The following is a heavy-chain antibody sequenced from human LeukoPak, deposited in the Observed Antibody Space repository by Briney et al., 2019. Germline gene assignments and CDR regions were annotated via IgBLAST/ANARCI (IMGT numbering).Heavy chain of an antibody. V-gene: IGHV3-23*01. CDR3: AKTYGYLDY. D-gene: IGHD3-10*01. CDR2: ISVTGGST. CDR1: GFTFSAYG. Sequence: GGSLRLSCAASGFTFSAYGMSWVRQAQGKGLEWASVISVTGGSTHYADSVKGRFTISRDNSKNTLYLQMNSLRAEDTAVYYCAKTYGYLDYWGQGTLVTVSS. J-gene: IGHJ4*02.